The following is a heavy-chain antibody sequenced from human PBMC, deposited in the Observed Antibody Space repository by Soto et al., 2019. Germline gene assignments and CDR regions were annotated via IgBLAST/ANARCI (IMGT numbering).Heavy chain of an antibody. Sequence: QVQLVQSGAEVKKPGASVKISCKSSGYTFTSYYMHWVRQAPGQGLEWMGMINPSGGSTNYAQRFHGRVTMPRDTSTSTVYMDLSDLRSEDTAVYYCARGFCTTTTCLVGDFWGQGTLVTVSS. CDR2: INPSGGST. CDR1: GYTFTSYY. J-gene: IGHJ4*02. D-gene: IGHD2-2*01. CDR3: ARGFCTTTTCLVGDF. V-gene: IGHV1-46*01.